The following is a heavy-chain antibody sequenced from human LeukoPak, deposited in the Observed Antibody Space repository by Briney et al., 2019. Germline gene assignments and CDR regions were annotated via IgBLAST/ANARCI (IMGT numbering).Heavy chain of an antibody. CDR2: ISSSSSTI. D-gene: IGHD3-22*01. CDR1: GFTFSSDA. V-gene: IGHV3-48*01. Sequence: PGGSLRLSCAASGFTFSSDAMSWVRQAPGKGLEWVSYISSSSSTIYYADSVKGRFTISRDNAKNSLYLQMNSLRAEDTAVYYCAREDPTTGSGYKYYFDYWGQGTLVTVSS. CDR3: AREDPTTGSGYKYYFDY. J-gene: IGHJ4*02.